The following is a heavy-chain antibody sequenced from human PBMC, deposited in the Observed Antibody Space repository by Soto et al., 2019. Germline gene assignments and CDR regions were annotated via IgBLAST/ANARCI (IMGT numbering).Heavy chain of an antibody. CDR1: GYTFTGYY. Sequence: ASVEVSCKASGYTFTGYYMHWVRQAPGQGLEWMGWINPNSGGTNYAQKFQGRVTMTRDTSISTAYMELSRLRSDDTAVYYCARYNWNLRRVNYYYGMDVWGQGTTVTVSS. CDR3: ARYNWNLRRVNYYYGMDV. CDR2: INPNSGGT. V-gene: IGHV1-2*02. D-gene: IGHD1-7*01. J-gene: IGHJ6*02.